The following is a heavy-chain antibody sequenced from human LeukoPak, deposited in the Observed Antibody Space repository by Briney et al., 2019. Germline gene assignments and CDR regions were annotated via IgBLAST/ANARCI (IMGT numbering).Heavy chain of an antibody. CDR3: AKVPDYDFWNEISSSFDY. V-gene: IGHV3-23*01. Sequence: GGSLRLSCAASGFTFSSYWMSWVRQAPGKGLEWVSTINGYGSNTYYADSVKGRFSISRDNSNNTLSLQMNSLRAEDTAVYYCAKVPDYDFWNEISSSFDYWGQGTLVTVSS. J-gene: IGHJ4*02. CDR1: GFTFSSYW. D-gene: IGHD3-3*01. CDR2: INGYGSNT.